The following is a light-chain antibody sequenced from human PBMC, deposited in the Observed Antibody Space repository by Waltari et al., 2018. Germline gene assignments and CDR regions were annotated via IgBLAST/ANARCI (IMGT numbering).Light chain of an antibody. CDR1: QSVSNL. J-gene: IGKJ1*01. CDR3: QHRRNWPWT. CDR2: DAS. Sequence: EIVLTQSPATLSLSPGERVTLSCRASQSVSNLLGWYQQKPGQAPRLLIYDASNRATGIPARFSGGESGTDFTLTISSLEPEDFAIYYCQHRRNWPWTFGQGTRVEIK. V-gene: IGKV3-11*01.